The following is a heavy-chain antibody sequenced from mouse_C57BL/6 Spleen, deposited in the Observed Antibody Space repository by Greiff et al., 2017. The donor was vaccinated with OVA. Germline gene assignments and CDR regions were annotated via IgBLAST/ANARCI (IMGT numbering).Heavy chain of an antibody. Sequence: EVKLVESGGDLVKPGGSLKLSCAASGFTFSSYGMSWVRQTPDKRLEWVATISSGGSYTYYPDSVKGRFTISGDNAKNTLYLQRSRLKSEDTAMYYCARREYSDSSFGCWGQGTTLAVSS. D-gene: IGHD2-12*01. J-gene: IGHJ2*01. CDR3: ARREYSDSSFGC. CDR2: ISSGGSYT. V-gene: IGHV5-6*02. CDR1: GFTFSSYG.